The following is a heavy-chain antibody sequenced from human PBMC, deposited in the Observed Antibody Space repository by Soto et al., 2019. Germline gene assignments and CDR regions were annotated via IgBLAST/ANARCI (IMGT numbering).Heavy chain of an antibody. Sequence: PSETLSLTCSLYSGSLSGYYWSWIRQPPGKGLEWIGEISPSGTTNYSPSLKSRVSISVDTSKNQFYLNLTSLTAADTAVYYCARAPKVSGSAQTRPDFWGQGSPVTVSS. CDR2: ISPSGTT. J-gene: IGHJ4*02. CDR1: SGSLSGYY. CDR3: ARAPKVSGSAQTRPDF. V-gene: IGHV4-34*01. D-gene: IGHD6-6*01.